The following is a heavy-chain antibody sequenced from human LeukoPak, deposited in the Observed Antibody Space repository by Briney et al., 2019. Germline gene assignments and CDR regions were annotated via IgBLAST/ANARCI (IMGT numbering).Heavy chain of an antibody. CDR2: VHLDGRT. D-gene: IGHD3-3*01. V-gene: IGHV4-4*02. CDR1: GGSVTSINW. J-gene: IGHJ4*02. CDR3: AREGGFYRPLDY. Sequence: PSETLSLTCAVSGGSVTSINWWTWVRQPPGKGLEWIGEVHLDGRTNYNPSLTGRLTMSVDLYENHISLKLTSVTAADTAVCYCAREGGFYRPLDYSGQGTLVTVSS.